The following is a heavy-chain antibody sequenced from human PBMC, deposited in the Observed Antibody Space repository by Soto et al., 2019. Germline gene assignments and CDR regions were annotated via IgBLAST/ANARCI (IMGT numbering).Heavy chain of an antibody. V-gene: IGHV4-34*01. CDR3: ARGLSLLWFGESKGWFDP. J-gene: IGHJ5*02. CDR1: GGSFSGYY. Sequence: QVQLQQWGAGLLKPSETLSLTCAVYGGSFSGYYWSWIRQPPGKGLEWIGEINHSGSTNYNPSLKSRVTISVDTSKNQFSLKLSSVTAADTAVYYCARGLSLLWFGESKGWFDPWGQGTLVTVSS. CDR2: INHSGST. D-gene: IGHD3-10*01.